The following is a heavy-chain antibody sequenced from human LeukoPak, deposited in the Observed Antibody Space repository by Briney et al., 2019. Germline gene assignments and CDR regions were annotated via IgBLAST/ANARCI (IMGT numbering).Heavy chain of an antibody. Sequence: GGSLRLSCAASGFTFSSYWMGWVRQAPGKGLEWVANIKQDGSEKYYVDSVKGRFTISRDNAKNSLYLQMNSLRAEDTAVYYCAREERYCSGGSCYEYWGQGTLVTVSS. D-gene: IGHD2-15*01. V-gene: IGHV3-7*01. CDR2: IKQDGSEK. J-gene: IGHJ4*02. CDR3: AREERYCSGGSCYEY. CDR1: GFTFSSYW.